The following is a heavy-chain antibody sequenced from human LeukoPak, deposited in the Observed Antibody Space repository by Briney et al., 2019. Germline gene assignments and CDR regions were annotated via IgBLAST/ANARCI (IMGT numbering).Heavy chain of an antibody. CDR3: TRPLITLVRGAPIDYSHYMDV. CDR1: GFTFSGSA. Sequence: PGGSLRLSCAASGFTFSGSAMHWVRQASGKGLEWVGRIRSKANSYATAYAASVKGRFTISRDDSKNTSYLQMNSLKTDDTAVYYCTRPLITLVRGAPIDYSHYMDVWGKGTTVTVSS. D-gene: IGHD3-10*01. J-gene: IGHJ6*03. CDR2: IRSKANSYAT. V-gene: IGHV3-73*01.